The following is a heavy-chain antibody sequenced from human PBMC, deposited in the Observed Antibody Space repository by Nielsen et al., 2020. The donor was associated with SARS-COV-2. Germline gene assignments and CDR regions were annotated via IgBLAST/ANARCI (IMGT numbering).Heavy chain of an antibody. J-gene: IGHJ6*03. D-gene: IGHD2-2*01. V-gene: IGHV3-9*01. Sequence: GGSLRLSCAASGFTFDDYGMSWVRQAPGKGLEWVSGISWNSGSIGYADSVKGRFTISRDNAKNSLYLQMNSLRAEDTAVYYCARDHCSSTSCYLDYYMDVWGKGTTVTVSS. CDR2: ISWNSGSI. CDR3: ARDHCSSTSCYLDYYMDV. CDR1: GFTFDDYG.